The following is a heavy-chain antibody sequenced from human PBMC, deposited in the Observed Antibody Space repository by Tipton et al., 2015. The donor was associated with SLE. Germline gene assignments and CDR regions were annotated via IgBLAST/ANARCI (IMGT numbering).Heavy chain of an antibody. CDR1: GGSFNNYY. CDR2: IYRSGST. J-gene: IGHJ4*02. CDR3: ARVPHYYDSSAPDY. Sequence: TLSLTCVVYGGSFNNYYWSWIRQPPGKGLEWIGEIYRSGSTNYNPSLKSRVTISVDTSKNQFSLKLSSVTAADTAVYYCARVPHYYDSSAPDYWGQGTLVTVSS. D-gene: IGHD3-22*01. V-gene: IGHV4-34*01.